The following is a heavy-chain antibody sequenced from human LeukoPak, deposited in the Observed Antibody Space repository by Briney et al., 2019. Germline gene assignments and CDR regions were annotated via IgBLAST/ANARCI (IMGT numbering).Heavy chain of an antibody. CDR3: ARAYYAKGAFDI. CDR1: GYSISSGYY. Sequence: PSETLSLTCTVSGYSISSGYYWGWIRQPPGKGLEWIGSIYHSGSTYYNPSLKSRVTISVDTSKNQFSLRLSSVTAADTAVYYCARAYYAKGAFDIWGQGTMVTVSS. V-gene: IGHV4-38-2*02. CDR2: IYHSGST. D-gene: IGHD2-2*01. J-gene: IGHJ3*02.